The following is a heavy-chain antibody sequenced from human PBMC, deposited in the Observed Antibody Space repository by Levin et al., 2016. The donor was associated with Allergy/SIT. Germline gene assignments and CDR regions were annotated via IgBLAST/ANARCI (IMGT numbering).Heavy chain of an antibody. CDR1: GGSFSGYY. D-gene: IGHD3-10*01. CDR2: INHSGST. J-gene: IGHJ4*02. V-gene: IGHV4-34*01. Sequence: GSLRLSCAVYGGSFSGYYWSWIRQPPGKGLEWIGEINHSGSTNYNPSLKSRVTISVDTSKNQFSLKLSSVTAADTAVYYCARGPKTMIRNWGQGTLVTVSS. CDR3: ARGPKTMIRN.